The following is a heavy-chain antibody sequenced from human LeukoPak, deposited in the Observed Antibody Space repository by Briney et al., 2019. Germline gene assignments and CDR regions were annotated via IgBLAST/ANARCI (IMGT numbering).Heavy chain of an antibody. Sequence: GGSLRLSCAASGFTFSSYEMNWVRQAPGKGLEWVSYISSSGSTIYYADSVKGRYTISRDNAKNSLYLQMNGLRVEDTAVYYCARNSYSLAAAGKSDYWGQGTLVTVSS. CDR2: ISSSGSTI. D-gene: IGHD6-13*01. J-gene: IGHJ4*02. V-gene: IGHV3-48*03. CDR3: ARNSYSLAAAGKSDY. CDR1: GFTFSSYE.